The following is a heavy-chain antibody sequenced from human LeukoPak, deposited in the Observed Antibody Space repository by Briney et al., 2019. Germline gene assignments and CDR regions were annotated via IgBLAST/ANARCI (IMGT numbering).Heavy chain of an antibody. CDR1: GFTFSSYS. CDR2: ISSSSSYI. D-gene: IGHD1-26*01. J-gene: IGHJ3*02. V-gene: IGHV3-21*01. CDR3: ARQETSSYNGAFDI. Sequence: GGSLRLSCAASGFTFSSYSMNWVRQAPGKGLEWVSSISSSSSYIYYADSVKGRFTISRDNAKNSLYLQMNSLRAEDTAVYHCARQETSSYNGAFDIWGQGTMVTVSS.